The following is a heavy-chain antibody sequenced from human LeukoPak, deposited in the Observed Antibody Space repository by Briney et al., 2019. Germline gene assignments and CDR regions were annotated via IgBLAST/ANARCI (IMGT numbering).Heavy chain of an antibody. Sequence: ASVKVSCKASGYTLTGYYMHWVRQAPGQGLEWMGWMNPNSGNTGYAQKFQGRVTITRNTSISTAYMELSSLRSEDTAVYYCARAANYYGSGSYFYWGQGTLVTVSS. D-gene: IGHD3-10*01. CDR3: ARAANYYGSGSYFY. J-gene: IGHJ4*02. CDR2: MNPNSGNT. CDR1: GYTLTGYY. V-gene: IGHV1-8*03.